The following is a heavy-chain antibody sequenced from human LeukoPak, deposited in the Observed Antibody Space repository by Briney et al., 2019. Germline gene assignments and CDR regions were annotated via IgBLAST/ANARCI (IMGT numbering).Heavy chain of an antibody. CDR3: ARPNYDSSGYPTGGMDV. CDR2: IYPGDSDT. Sequence: PGESLKISCKGSGYSLTSYWIGWVRQMPGKGLEWMGIIYPGDSDTRYSPSFQGQVTISADKSISTAYLQWSSLKASDTAMYYCARPNYDSSGYPTGGMDVWGQGTTVTVSS. CDR1: GYSLTSYW. V-gene: IGHV5-51*01. J-gene: IGHJ6*02. D-gene: IGHD3-22*01.